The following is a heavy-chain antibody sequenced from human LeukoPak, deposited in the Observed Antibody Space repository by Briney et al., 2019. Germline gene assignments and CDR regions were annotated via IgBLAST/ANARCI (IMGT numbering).Heavy chain of an antibody. CDR2: ISGSGDNT. Sequence: GGSLRLSCGASGFTFNNYGMNWVRQAPGKGLEWVSAISGSGDNTYYADSVKGRFTISRDNSKNTLYLQMNSLRAEDTAVYYCARVLGRWLQLGLFDYWGQGTLVTVSS. CDR3: ARVLGRWLQLGLFDY. CDR1: GFTFNNYG. V-gene: IGHV3-23*01. D-gene: IGHD5-24*01. J-gene: IGHJ4*02.